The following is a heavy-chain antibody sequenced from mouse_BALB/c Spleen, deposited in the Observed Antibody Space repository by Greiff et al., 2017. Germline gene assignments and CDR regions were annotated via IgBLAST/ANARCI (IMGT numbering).Heavy chain of an antibody. CDR2: INPSNGGT. CDR3: ARSPYYWDRYYAMDY. V-gene: IGHV1S81*02. Sequence: QVQLQQSGAELVKPGASVKLSCKASGYTFTSYYMYWVKQRPGQGLEWIGEINPSNGGTNFNEKFKSKATLTVDKSSSTAYMQLSSLTSEDSAVYYCARSPYYWDRYYAMDYWGQGTSVTVSS. D-gene: IGHD4-1*01. J-gene: IGHJ4*01. CDR1: GYTFTSYY.